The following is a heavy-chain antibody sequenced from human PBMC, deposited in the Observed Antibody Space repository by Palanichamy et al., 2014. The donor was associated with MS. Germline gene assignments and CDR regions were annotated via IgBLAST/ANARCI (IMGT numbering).Heavy chain of an antibody. CDR2: IYHSGST. Sequence: QVQLQESGPGLVKPSETLSLTCAVSGYSISSGYYWGWIRQPPGKGLEWIGSIYHSGSTYYNPSLKSRVTISVDTSKNQFSLKLSSVTAADTAVYYCARQSNSGYAQVDYWGQGTLVTVSS. D-gene: IGHD5-12*01. CDR1: GYSISSGYY. CDR3: ARQSNSGYAQVDY. V-gene: IGHV4-38-2*01. J-gene: IGHJ4*02.